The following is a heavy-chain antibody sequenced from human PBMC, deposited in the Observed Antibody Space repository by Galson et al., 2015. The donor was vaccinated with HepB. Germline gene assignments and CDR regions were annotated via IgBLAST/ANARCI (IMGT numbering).Heavy chain of an antibody. D-gene: IGHD4-17*01. CDR3: ARDVVVGAYGDDNWYFDL. V-gene: IGHV3-66*01. CDR1: GFTVSRNY. J-gene: IGHJ2*01. CDR2: IYSGGRT. Sequence: SLRLSCAASGFTVSRNYMSWVRQAPGKGLEWVSVIYSGGRTDYADSVKGRFTISRDNSKNMVYLQMNSLRAEDTAVYYCARDVVVGAYGDDNWYFDLWGRGTLVTVSS.